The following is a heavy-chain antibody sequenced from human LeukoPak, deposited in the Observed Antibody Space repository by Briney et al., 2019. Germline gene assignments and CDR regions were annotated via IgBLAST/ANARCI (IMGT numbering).Heavy chain of an antibody. J-gene: IGHJ4*02. CDR3: ARVNINNWHSCDY. V-gene: IGHV3-7*03. D-gene: IGHD1-1*01. Sequence: GGSLRLSCTASGFTFSNFWMGWVRQAPGKGLEWVANIKQDETEKFYLGSVKGRFTISRDNAKNSLYLQMNSLRAEDTAVYYCARVNINNWHSCDYWGQGTLVTVSS. CDR1: GFTFSNFW. CDR2: IKQDETEK.